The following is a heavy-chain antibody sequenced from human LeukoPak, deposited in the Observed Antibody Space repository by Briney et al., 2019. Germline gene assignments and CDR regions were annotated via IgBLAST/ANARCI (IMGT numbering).Heavy chain of an antibody. Sequence: GGSLRLSCAASGFIFDDFGMSWVRQAPRKGLEWVSGVNWNGDSTGYADSVKGRFTISRDNAKNSLYLQMNSLRVEDTALYYCARRRATASGSYYQSFDYWGQGTLVTVSS. CDR1: GFIFDDFG. CDR2: VNWNGDST. CDR3: ARRRATASGSYYQSFDY. D-gene: IGHD3-10*01. V-gene: IGHV3-20*04. J-gene: IGHJ4*02.